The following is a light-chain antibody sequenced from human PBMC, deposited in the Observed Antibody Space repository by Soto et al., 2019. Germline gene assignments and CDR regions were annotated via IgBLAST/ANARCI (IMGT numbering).Light chain of an antibody. CDR1: QSISRY. CDR3: QQSHNPPLT. V-gene: IGKV1-39*01. Sequence: DIQMTQSPSPLSASVGDRVTVTCRASQSISRYLNWYQQKPGNAPKLLIYAASNLQRGVPSRFXXRXXXXXXXLTISSLHPEDFATYFCQQSHNPPLTLGGGTXVDSK. J-gene: IGKJ4*01. CDR2: AAS.